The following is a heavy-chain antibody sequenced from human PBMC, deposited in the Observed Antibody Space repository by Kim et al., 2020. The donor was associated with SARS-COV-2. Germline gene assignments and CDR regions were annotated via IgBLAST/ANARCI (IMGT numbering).Heavy chain of an antibody. Sequence: SETLSLTCSVSGAPISSRYYWGWIRQSPGKGLEWIGSIYYSSTTYYNPSLKSRATISASASASRISLNLISVTAADTAVYYCARLEYGSGSHHSPFQYWGQGILATVSS. D-gene: IGHD3-10*01. V-gene: IGHV4-39*01. J-gene: IGHJ4*02. CDR3: ARLEYGSGSHHSPFQY. CDR1: GAPISSRYY. CDR2: IYYSSTT.